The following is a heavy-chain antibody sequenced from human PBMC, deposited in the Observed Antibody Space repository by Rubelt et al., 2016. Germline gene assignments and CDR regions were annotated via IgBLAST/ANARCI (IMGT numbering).Heavy chain of an antibody. V-gene: IGHV1-3*01. D-gene: IGHD2-8*01. CDR1: GYTFTSYA. CDR3: ARHKSGVYVH. CDR2: INAGNGNT. J-gene: IGHJ4*02. Sequence: QVQLVQSGAEVKKPGASVKVSCKASGYTFTSYAMHWVRQAPGQRLEWMGWINAGNGNTKYTQEFQGRVTITRETSASLAYMGLSSLRSEDTAVYYCARHKSGVYVHWGQGTLVTVSS.